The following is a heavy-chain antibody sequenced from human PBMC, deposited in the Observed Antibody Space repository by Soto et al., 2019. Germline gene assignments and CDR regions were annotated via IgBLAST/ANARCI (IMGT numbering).Heavy chain of an antibody. D-gene: IGHD2-2*01. J-gene: IGHJ6*01. V-gene: IGHV4-30-4*01. Sequence: SETLAFGCTVSGGSISIGDYYWSWIRQSPEKGLEWIGYVYYTGSTNSNPSLKSRTSISVDTSKNQFSLKLNSVTAADTAVYYCARGSSTSYDWGLAVWGQGTTVTVS. CDR1: GGSISIGDYY. CDR2: VYYTGST. CDR3: ARGSSTSYDWGLAV.